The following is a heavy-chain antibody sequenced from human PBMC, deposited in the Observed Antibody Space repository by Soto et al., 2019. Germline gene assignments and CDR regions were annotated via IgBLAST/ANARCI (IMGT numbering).Heavy chain of an antibody. J-gene: IGHJ4*02. CDR3: AKKSVYGSGSYSSPAGGFDY. CDR1: GFTFSSYA. D-gene: IGHD3-10*01. Sequence: GGSLRLSCAASGFTFSSYAMSWVRQAPGKGLEWVSAISGSGGSTYHADSVKGRFTISRDNSKNTLYLQMNSLRAEDTAVYYCAKKSVYGSGSYSSPAGGFDYWGQGTLVTVSS. V-gene: IGHV3-23*01. CDR2: ISGSGGST.